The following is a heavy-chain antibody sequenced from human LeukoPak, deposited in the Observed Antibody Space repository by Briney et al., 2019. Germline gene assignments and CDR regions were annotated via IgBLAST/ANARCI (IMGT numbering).Heavy chain of an antibody. CDR2: IYYTGST. J-gene: IGHJ4*02. CDR3: ARDTIAAAH. D-gene: IGHD6-13*01. Sequence: SETLSLTCTISGGSISSYYWSWIRQPPGKGLEWIGYIYYTGSTNHNPSLKSRVTISVDTSKNQFSLKLSSVTAADTAVYYCARDTIAAAHWGQGTLVTVSS. V-gene: IGHV4-59*01. CDR1: GGSISSYY.